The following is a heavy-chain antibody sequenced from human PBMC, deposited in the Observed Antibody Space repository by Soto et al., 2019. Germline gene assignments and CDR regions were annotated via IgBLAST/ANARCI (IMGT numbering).Heavy chain of an antibody. CDR1: GGSMSRYY. CDR2: IYYSGTT. Sequence: TSEPLSLTFTFSGGSMSRYYWSWIRQPPGKGLEWIGYIYYSGTTNYNPSLKSRVTILLDTSKNQFSLKLVSLTAADTAFYYCARGRGGTYDAFDIWGQGTLVTVSS. V-gene: IGHV4-59*01. CDR3: ARGRGGTYDAFDI. D-gene: IGHD1-26*01. J-gene: IGHJ3*02.